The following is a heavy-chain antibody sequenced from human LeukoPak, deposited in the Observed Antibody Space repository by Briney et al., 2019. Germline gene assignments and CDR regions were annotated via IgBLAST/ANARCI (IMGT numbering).Heavy chain of an antibody. Sequence: GGSLRLSCAAYGFTFSSYSMNWVRQAPGKGLEWVSSISSSSSYIYYADSVKGRFTISRDNAKNSLYLQMNSLRAEDTAVYYCARDSKQLVRTLNYWGQGTLVTVSS. CDR1: GFTFSSYS. V-gene: IGHV3-21*01. J-gene: IGHJ4*02. CDR3: ARDSKQLVRTLNY. D-gene: IGHD6-6*01. CDR2: ISSSSSYI.